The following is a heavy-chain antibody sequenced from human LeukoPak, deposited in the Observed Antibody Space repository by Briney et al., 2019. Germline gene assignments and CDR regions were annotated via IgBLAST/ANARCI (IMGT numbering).Heavy chain of an antibody. V-gene: IGHV4-34*01. CDR3: ARDGGRDGSGSYNWYFDL. D-gene: IGHD3-10*01. CDR2: INHSGST. Sequence: TSETLSLTCAVYGGSFSEYYWSWIRQPPGKGLEWIGEINHSGSTNYNPSLKSRVTISVDTSKNQFSLKLSSVTAADTAVYYCARDGGRDGSGSYNWYFDLWGRGTLVTVSS. CDR1: GGSFSEYY. J-gene: IGHJ2*01.